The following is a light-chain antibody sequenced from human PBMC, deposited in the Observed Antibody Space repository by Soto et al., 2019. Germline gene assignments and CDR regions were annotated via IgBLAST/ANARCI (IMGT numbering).Light chain of an antibody. CDR3: CSHVGDHVV. J-gene: IGLJ2*01. V-gene: IGLV2-23*01. CDR1: SGDVGSYNF. CDR2: QGS. Sequence: QYVLTQPASVSGSPGQSITISCTGTSGDVGSYNFVSWYQQQVGKAPKLMTYQGSKRPSGVSDRFSASKSGNTASLTISGLQAEDEADYYCCSHVGDHVVFGGGTKVTVL.